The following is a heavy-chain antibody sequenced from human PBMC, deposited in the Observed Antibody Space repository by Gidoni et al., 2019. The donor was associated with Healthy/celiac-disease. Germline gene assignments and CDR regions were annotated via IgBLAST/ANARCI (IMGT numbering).Heavy chain of an antibody. CDR2: ISASNGNT. V-gene: IGHV1-18*01. CDR3: ARRGSSSPPAYYYYYGMDV. CDR1: GYTFTSDG. Sequence: QVQLVQSGAEVKKPGASVTVSCKASGYTFTSDGISWVRQAPGQGLEWMGWISASNGNTNYAQKLQGRVTMTTDTSTSTAYMELRSLRSDDTAVYYCARRGSSSPPAYYYYYGMDVWGQGTTVTVSS. J-gene: IGHJ6*02. D-gene: IGHD6-6*01.